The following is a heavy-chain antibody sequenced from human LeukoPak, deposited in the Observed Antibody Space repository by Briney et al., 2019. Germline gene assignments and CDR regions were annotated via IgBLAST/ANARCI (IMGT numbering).Heavy chain of an antibody. J-gene: IGHJ4*02. Sequence: GGSLRLSCAASGFRFSEHAMSWVRQAPGKGPEWVSVINNGGENTDYAKSVRGRFTISRDNSKNTLFLQMNSLRAEDTATYYCVYYDSSGYYYVRLRYWGQGTLVTVSS. D-gene: IGHD3-22*01. CDR3: VYYDSSGYYYVRLRY. CDR1: GFRFSEHA. CDR2: INNGGENT. V-gene: IGHV3-23*03.